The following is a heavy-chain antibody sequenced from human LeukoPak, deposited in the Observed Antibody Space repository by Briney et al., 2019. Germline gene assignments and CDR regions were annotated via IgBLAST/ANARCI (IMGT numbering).Heavy chain of an antibody. Sequence: KPSETLSLTCTVSGGSISSYYWSWIRQPPGKGLEWIGNIYYSGSTNYNPSLKSRVTISVDTSKNQFSLQLNSVTPDDTAVYYCARDGSGWYFDDYWGQGTLVTVSS. V-gene: IGHV4-59*12. J-gene: IGHJ4*02. D-gene: IGHD6-19*01. CDR3: ARDGSGWYFDDY. CDR1: GGSISSYY. CDR2: IYYSGST.